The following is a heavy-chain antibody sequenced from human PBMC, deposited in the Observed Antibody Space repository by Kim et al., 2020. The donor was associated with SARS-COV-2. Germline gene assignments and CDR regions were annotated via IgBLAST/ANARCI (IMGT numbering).Heavy chain of an antibody. CDR3: ARDPVYCSSTSCYPNWYFDL. CDR2: ISSSGSTI. Sequence: GGSLRLSCAASGFTFSDYYMSWIRQAPGKGLEWVSYISSSGSTIYYADSVKGRFTISRDNAKNSLYLQMNSLRAEDTAVYYCARDPVYCSSTSCYPNWYFDLWGRGTLVTVSS. D-gene: IGHD2-2*01. J-gene: IGHJ2*01. V-gene: IGHV3-11*01. CDR1: GFTFSDYY.